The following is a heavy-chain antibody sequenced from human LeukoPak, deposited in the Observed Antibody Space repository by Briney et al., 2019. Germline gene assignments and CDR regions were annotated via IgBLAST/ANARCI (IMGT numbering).Heavy chain of an antibody. D-gene: IGHD6-13*01. CDR1: GGTFTSYA. Sequence: ASVKVSCKASGGTFTSYAISWVRQAPGQGLEWMGGIIPIFGTANYAQKFQGRVTITADESTSTAYMELSSLRSEDTAVYYCARGPGIAAANPDYWGQGTLVTVSS. V-gene: IGHV1-69*13. J-gene: IGHJ4*02. CDR2: IIPIFGTA. CDR3: ARGPGIAAANPDY.